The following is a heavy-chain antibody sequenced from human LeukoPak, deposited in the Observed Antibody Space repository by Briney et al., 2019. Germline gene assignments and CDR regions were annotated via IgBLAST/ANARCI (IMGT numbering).Heavy chain of an antibody. CDR3: SRGTYPYSSDT. D-gene: IGHD2-15*01. Sequence: GGSLRLSCAASGFTLSTYWMSWVRQAPGKRLEWVANIKQDGSEKYYVDSVKGRFTISRDNAKNSLYLQVNSLRAEDTAVYYCSRGTYPYSSDTWGQGALVTVSS. J-gene: IGHJ5*02. V-gene: IGHV3-7*04. CDR2: IKQDGSEK. CDR1: GFTLSTYW.